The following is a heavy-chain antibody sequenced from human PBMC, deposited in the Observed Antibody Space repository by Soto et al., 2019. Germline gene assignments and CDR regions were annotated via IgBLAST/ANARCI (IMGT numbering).Heavy chain of an antibody. V-gene: IGHV3-23*01. CDR2: ISGSGGST. CDR3: ATTIPLASGYDSSLGRYCLDP. D-gene: IGHD5-12*01. J-gene: IGHJ5*02. Sequence: QPGRSRRLSGAASGCTFNGYDMGWVRQAPGKGLEWVSAISGSGGSTYYADSVKGRFTISRDNSKNTLYLQMNSRRAEDTAVYYCATTIPLASGYDSSLGRYCLDPRGQGTMVSASS. CDR1: GCTFNGYD.